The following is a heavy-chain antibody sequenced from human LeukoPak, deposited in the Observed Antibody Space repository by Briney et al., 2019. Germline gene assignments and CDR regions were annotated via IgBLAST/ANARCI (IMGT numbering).Heavy chain of an antibody. CDR3: AGVEYLSYAFDI. D-gene: IGHD2/OR15-2a*01. CDR2: IYYTGSGNT. J-gene: IGHJ3*02. Sequence: SETLSLTCTVSGGSISNGDYFWSWIRQPPGKGLEWIGYIYYTGSGNTYYNPSLKSRLTISLDTSKNQFSLKLSSVTAADTAMYYCAGVEYLSYAFDIWGQGTMVTVSS. V-gene: IGHV4-30-4*01. CDR1: GGSISNGDYF.